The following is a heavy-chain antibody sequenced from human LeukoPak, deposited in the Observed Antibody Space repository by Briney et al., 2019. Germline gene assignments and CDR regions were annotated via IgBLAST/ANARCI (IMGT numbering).Heavy chain of an antibody. D-gene: IGHD3-22*01. CDR3: ATQPYYYDSSGYYIT. CDR1: GFTFSSYW. V-gene: IGHV3-7*01. Sequence: GGSLRLSCAASGFTFSSYWMSWVRRAPGKGLEWVANIKPDGSDKYYVDSVKGRFTISRDNAKNSLYLQMDSLRAEDTAVYYCATQPYYYDSSGYYITWGQGTLVTVSS. CDR2: IKPDGSDK. J-gene: IGHJ5*02.